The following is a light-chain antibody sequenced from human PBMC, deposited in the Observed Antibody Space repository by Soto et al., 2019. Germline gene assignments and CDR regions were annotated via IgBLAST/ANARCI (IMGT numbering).Light chain of an antibody. CDR2: HTS. V-gene: IGKV3-11*01. CDR1: QSISDN. J-gene: IGKJ5*01. CDR3: QQRSNWPSIT. Sequence: EIVMTQSPATLSVSPGESATLSCRASQSISDNLAWYQQKPGLAPRLLIYHTSTRATGVPARFSGSGSGTDFTLTINSLEPEDSAVYYCQQRSNWPSITFGQGTRLEIK.